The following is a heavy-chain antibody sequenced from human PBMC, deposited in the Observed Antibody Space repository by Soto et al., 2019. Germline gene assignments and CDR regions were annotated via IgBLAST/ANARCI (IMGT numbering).Heavy chain of an antibody. J-gene: IGHJ4*02. CDR3: AWGYSNPGY. V-gene: IGHV3-74*01. Sequence: LRLPCAASVLTFRSNWMHWVRHAPVKGLVWVSRINSDGSDKSHADSVKGRFTISRHNAKKKMYLQMKSLRDEETAVYYCAWGYSNPGYWGQGTLVTVSS. CDR1: VLTFRSNW. CDR2: INSDGSDK. D-gene: IGHD4-4*01.